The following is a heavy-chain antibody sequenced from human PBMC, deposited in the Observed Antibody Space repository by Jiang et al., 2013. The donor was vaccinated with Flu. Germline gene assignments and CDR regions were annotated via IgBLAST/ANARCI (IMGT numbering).Heavy chain of an antibody. D-gene: IGHD1-1*01. CDR3: ARVQTGTGAFDI. CDR2: INPNSGGT. Sequence: SGAEVKKPGASVKVSCKASGYTFSGYYIHWVRQAAGQGLEWMGWINPNSGGTSYAQRFQDWVTMTRDTSINTAYMEMSRLRSDDTAVYYCARVQTGTGAFDIWGQGTMVTVSS. J-gene: IGHJ3*02. CDR1: GYTFSGYY. V-gene: IGHV1-2*04.